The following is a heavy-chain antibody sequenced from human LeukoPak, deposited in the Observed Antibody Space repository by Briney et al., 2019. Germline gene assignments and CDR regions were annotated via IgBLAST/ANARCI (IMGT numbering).Heavy chain of an antibody. D-gene: IGHD6-13*01. CDR2: ISYDGSNK. CDR1: GFTFSSYG. Sequence: GGSLRLSCAASGFTFSSYGMHWVRQAPGKGLEWVAVISYDGSNKYYADSVKGRITISRDNSKNTLYLQMNSLRAEDTAVYYCARDKAAALAYWGQGTLVTVSS. J-gene: IGHJ4*02. V-gene: IGHV3-30*19. CDR3: ARDKAAALAY.